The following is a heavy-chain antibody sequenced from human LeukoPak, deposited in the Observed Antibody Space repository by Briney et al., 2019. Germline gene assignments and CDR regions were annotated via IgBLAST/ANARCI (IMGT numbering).Heavy chain of an antibody. CDR2: IKQDGSEK. CDR1: GFTFSNYW. J-gene: IGHJ4*02. V-gene: IGHV3-7*01. D-gene: IGHD5-12*01. CDR3: AREENYDSFDY. Sequence: GGSLRLSCAASGFTFSNYWMTWVRQAPGKGLEWVANIKQDGSEKYYVDSVKGRFTISRDYAKNSLFLQMNSLRAEDTAVYYCAREENYDSFDYWGQGTLVTVSS.